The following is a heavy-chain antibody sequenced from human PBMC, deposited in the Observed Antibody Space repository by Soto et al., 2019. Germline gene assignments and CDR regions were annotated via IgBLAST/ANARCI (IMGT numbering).Heavy chain of an antibody. CDR1: GGSFSGYY. CDR3: ARDKITGLFDY. J-gene: IGHJ4*02. D-gene: IGHD2-8*02. Sequence: QVQLQQWGAGLLKPSETLSLTCAVYGGSFSGYYWTWIRQPPGTGLEWIGEIDHSGSTTYNPSLKSRVTISVDTSNHQLSLKLTSVTAADTAVYYCARDKITGLFDYWGQGTLVTVSS. CDR2: IDHSGST. V-gene: IGHV4-34*01.